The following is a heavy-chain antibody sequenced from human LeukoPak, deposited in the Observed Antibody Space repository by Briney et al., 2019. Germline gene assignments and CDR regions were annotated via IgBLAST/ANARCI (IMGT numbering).Heavy chain of an antibody. CDR3: ATKGGCGGDCYSSGYFQH. J-gene: IGHJ1*01. CDR1: GGTFSSYA. V-gene: IGHV1-69*13. CDR2: IIPIVGTA. D-gene: IGHD2-21*02. Sequence: ASVRVSCKASGGTFSSYAISWVRQAPGEGREWMGGIIPIVGTANYAQKLEGRVTITADESTSTAYLELSSLRSEDTAVYYCATKGGCGGDCYSSGYFQHWGQGTLVTVSS.